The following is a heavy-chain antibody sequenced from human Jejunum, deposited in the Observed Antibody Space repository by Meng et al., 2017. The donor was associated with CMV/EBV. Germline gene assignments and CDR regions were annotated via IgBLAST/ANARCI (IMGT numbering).Heavy chain of an antibody. CDR1: SIYA. D-gene: IGHD4-17*01. V-gene: IGHV3-23*03. J-gene: IGHJ6*02. Sequence: SIYAMRGVRQVAGKGREWVSVIDSGSRSTYHADTVKGRCTISRDNSKNTLYLQTNSLRAEDTAVYYCAKDQDYGDSRKDYDGMDVWGQGTTVTVSS. CDR2: IDSGSRST. CDR3: AKDQDYGDSRKDYDGMDV.